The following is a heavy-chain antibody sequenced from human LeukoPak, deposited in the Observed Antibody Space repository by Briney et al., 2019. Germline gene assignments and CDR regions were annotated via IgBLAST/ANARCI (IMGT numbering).Heavy chain of an antibody. J-gene: IGHJ6*03. CDR1: GGSISRDY. CDR2: IYYSGST. V-gene: IGHV4-59*05. Sequence: SETLFLTCTVSGGSISRDYWSWIRQPPGKGLEWIGSIYYSGSTYYNPSLKSRVTISVDTSKNQFSLKLSSVTAADTAVYYCARAQDDWRSYYYYYMDVWGKGTTVTVSS. D-gene: IGHD3-3*01. CDR3: ARAQDDWRSYYYYYMDV.